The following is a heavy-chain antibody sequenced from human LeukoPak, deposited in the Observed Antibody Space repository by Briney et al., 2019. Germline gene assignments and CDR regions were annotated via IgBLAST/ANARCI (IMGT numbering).Heavy chain of an antibody. V-gene: IGHV5-51*01. J-gene: IGHJ5*02. D-gene: IGHD6-13*01. CDR2: IYPGDSDT. CDR3: AGTIPSSSRIWGWFDP. Sequence: GESLKISCKGSGYSFTSYWIGWVRQMPGKGLEWMGIIYPGDSDTRYSPSFQGQVTISADKSISTAYLQWSSLKASDTAMYYCAGTIPSSSRIWGWFDPWGQGTLVTVSS. CDR1: GYSFTSYW.